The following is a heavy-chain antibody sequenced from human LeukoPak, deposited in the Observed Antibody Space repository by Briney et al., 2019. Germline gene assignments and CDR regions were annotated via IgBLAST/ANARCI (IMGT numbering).Heavy chain of an antibody. CDR2: INHSGST. J-gene: IGHJ6*03. Sequence: PSETLSLTWAVYGGSFSGYYWSWIRQPPGKGLERIGEINHSGSTNYNPSLKSRVTISVDTSKNQFSLKLSPVTAADTAVYYCARGRSSITIFGVVMPTYYYYMDVWGKGTTVTVSS. V-gene: IGHV4-34*01. CDR1: GGSFSGYY. CDR3: ARGRSSITIFGVVMPTYYYYMDV. D-gene: IGHD3-3*01.